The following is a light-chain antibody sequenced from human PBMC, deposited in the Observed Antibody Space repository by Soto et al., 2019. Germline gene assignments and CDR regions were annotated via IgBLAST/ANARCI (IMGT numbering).Light chain of an antibody. J-gene: IGLJ3*02. CDR1: SSNIGSNY. CDR2: RNN. Sequence: QSVLTQPPSASGTPGQRVTISCSGSSSNIGSNYVYWYQQLQGTAPKLLIYRNNQRPSGVPDRFSVSKSGTSASLAISGLRSEDEADYYCAAWDDSLSGWVFGGGTKLTVL. V-gene: IGLV1-47*01. CDR3: AAWDDSLSGWV.